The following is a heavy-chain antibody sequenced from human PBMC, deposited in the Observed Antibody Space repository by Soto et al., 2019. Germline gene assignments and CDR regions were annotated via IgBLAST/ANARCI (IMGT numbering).Heavy chain of an antibody. CDR1: GGSISSYY. J-gene: IGHJ6*02. CDR2: IYYSGNT. D-gene: IGHD2-8*01. Sequence: SETLSLTCTVSGGSISSYYWSWIRQPPGKGLEWIGYIYYSGNTNYNPSLKSRVTISVDTSKNQFSLNLSSVTAADTAMYLCARASGYCTNGVCYPYFYYGMDVWGRGTTVTVSS. CDR3: ARASGYCTNGVCYPYFYYGMDV. V-gene: IGHV4-59*01.